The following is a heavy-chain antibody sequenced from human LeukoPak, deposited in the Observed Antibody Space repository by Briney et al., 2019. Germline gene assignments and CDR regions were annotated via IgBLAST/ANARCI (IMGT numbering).Heavy chain of an antibody. V-gene: IGHV3-74*03. Sequence: GGSLRLSCAASGFIIRTYWMQWVRQAPGKGLEWVSRIELDGRRTKSADSLQGRFTTSRDNAKNTVYLHMNSLRADDTAVYYCVRDGEGTAPFDYWGQGTLVTVSS. J-gene: IGHJ4*02. CDR3: VRDGEGTAPFDY. CDR1: GFIIRTYW. CDR2: IELDGRRT. D-gene: IGHD1-7*01.